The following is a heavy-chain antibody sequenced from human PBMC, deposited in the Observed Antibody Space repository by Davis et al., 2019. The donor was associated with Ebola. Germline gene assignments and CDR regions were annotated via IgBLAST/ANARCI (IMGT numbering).Heavy chain of an antibody. V-gene: IGHV3-7*03. D-gene: IGHD1-1*01. J-gene: IGHJ3*02. Sequence: PGGSLRLSCAASRFTFSNYWMSWVRQAPGKGLEWVANIKEDGSEKYYVDSVKGRFTISRDNAKNSLYLQMNSLRVEDTAVYYCARSGTGHSPDAFDIWGQGTMVTVSS. CDR1: RFTFSNYW. CDR3: ARSGTGHSPDAFDI. CDR2: IKEDGSEK.